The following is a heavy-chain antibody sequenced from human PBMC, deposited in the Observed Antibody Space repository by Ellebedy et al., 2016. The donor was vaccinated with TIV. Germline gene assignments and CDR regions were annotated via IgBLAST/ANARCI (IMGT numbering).Heavy chain of an antibody. J-gene: IGHJ4*02. V-gene: IGHV3-13*01. CDR1: GFTFSSYS. CDR2: IGTAGDT. CDR3: ARATAGFDY. D-gene: IGHD1-1*01. Sequence: GESLKISCAASGFTFSSYSMNWVRQATGRGLEWVSGIGTAGDTYYPGSVKGRFTISRENAKNSLYLQMNSLRAEDTAVYYCARATAGFDYWGQGTLVTVSS.